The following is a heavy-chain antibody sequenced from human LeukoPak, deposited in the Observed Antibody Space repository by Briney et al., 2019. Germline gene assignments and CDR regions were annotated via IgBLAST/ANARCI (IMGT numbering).Heavy chain of an antibody. J-gene: IGHJ5*02. D-gene: IGHD2-21*02. CDR2: IKGDVTRP. Sequence: PGGSLRLSRAASGFTFSSYLMHWVRQAPGKGLVWVSRIKGDVTRPSYADSVKGRVTISRDNSKNTLYLQMNSLRAEDTAVYYCAKDIAAGAVTYCGGDCYSGGWFDPWGQGTLVTVSS. CDR3: AKDIAAGAVTYCGGDCYSGGWFDP. CDR1: GFTFSSYL. V-gene: IGHV3-74*01.